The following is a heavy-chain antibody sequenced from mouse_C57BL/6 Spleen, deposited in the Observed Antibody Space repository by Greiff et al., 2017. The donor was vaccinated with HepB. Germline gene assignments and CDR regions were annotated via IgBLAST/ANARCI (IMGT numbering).Heavy chain of an antibody. V-gene: IGHV5-4*01. Sequence: VQLKQSGGGLVKPGGSLKLSCAASGFTFSSYAMSWVRQTPEKRLEWVATISDGGSYTYYPDNVKGRFTISRDNAKNNLYLQMSHLKSEDTAMYYCARDQTGDYAMDYWGQGTSVTVSS. J-gene: IGHJ4*01. CDR2: ISDGGSYT. CDR3: ARDQTGDYAMDY. CDR1: GFTFSSYA. D-gene: IGHD4-1*01.